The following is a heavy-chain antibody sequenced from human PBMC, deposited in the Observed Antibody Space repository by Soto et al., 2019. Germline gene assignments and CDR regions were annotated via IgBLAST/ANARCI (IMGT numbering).Heavy chain of an antibody. V-gene: IGHV3-23*02. CDR1: GITFTTDA. CDR2: ITGSGIST. J-gene: IGHJ6*02. CDR3: AKDRALPLGYYYYCRMDV. D-gene: IGHD2-21*02. Sequence: PGGSLRFPGPASGITFTTDAMTWLRQATGRGWEWVSGITGSGISTCYGDSCKGGSTITREHPLKTVYLQVDTLRAEDPAVYCCAKDRALPLGYYYYCRMDVWGQRTKVTDS.